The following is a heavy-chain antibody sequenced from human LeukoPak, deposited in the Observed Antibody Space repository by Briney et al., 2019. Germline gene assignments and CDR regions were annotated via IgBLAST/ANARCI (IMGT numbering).Heavy chain of an antibody. V-gene: IGHV3-33*01. CDR3: ARDRNPYYDYYGMDV. CDR1: GFTFSSYD. CDR2: IWYDGSNK. Sequence: GGSLRLSCAASGFTFSSYDMHWVRQAPGKGLEWVAVIWYDGSNKYYADSVKGRFTISRDNSKNTLYLQMNSLRAEDTAVYYCARDRNPYYDYYGMDVWGQGTTVTVSS. J-gene: IGHJ6*02.